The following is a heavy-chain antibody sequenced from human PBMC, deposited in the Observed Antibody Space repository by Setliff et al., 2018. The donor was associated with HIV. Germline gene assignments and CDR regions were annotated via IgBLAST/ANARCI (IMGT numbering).Heavy chain of an antibody. CDR2: IYYSGST. V-gene: IGHV4-30-4*08. CDR3: VRHLSEMAMVDH. Sequence: SETLSLTCTVSGGSISSGDYYWSWIRQPPGKGLEWIGYIYYSGSTYYNPSLRSRVTISLDTSKNQFSLKLKSVTAADTAVYSCVRHLSEMAMVDHWGQGTLVTVSS. J-gene: IGHJ4*02. CDR1: GGSISSGDYY.